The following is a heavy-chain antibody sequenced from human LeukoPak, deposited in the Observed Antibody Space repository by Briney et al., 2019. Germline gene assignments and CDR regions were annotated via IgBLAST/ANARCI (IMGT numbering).Heavy chain of an antibody. V-gene: IGHV3-21*01. CDR2: ISSSSSYI. CDR3: SRGGKQLWVFDY. D-gene: IGHD5-18*01. CDR1: GFTFSSYS. J-gene: IGHJ4*02. Sequence: GGSLRLSCAASGFTFSSYSMNWVRQAPGKGLEWGSSISSSSSYIYYADSVKGRFTISRDNAKNSLYLQMNSLRAEDTAVYYCSRGGKQLWVFDYWGQGTLVTVSS.